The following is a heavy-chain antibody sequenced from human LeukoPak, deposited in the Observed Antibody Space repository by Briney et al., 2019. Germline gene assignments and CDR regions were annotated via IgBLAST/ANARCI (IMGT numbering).Heavy chain of an antibody. D-gene: IGHD2-15*01. CDR1: GFNFDDYA. J-gene: IGHJ3*02. CDR2: LYSGGGA. CDR3: ARGKTSDDIVEDAFDI. Sequence: GRSLRLSCAASGFNFDDYAMHWVRQAPGKGLEWVSVLYSGGGAYYADSVKDRFTISRDYSQNTLLLQMNSLRAEDTALYYCARGKTSDDIVEDAFDIWGQGTMVAVSS. V-gene: IGHV3-NL1*01.